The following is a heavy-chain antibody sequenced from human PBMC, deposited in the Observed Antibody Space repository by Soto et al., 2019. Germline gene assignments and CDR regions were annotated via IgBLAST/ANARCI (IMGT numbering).Heavy chain of an antibody. V-gene: IGHV1-18*01. CDR2: ISAYNGNT. J-gene: IGHJ4*02. CDR3: PRGGTPIDY. CDR1: GYTFTNFG. Sequence: QVQLVQSGAEVKKPGASVKVSCKASGYTFTNFGISWVRQAPGQGLEWMGWISAYNGNTNYAQKFHGRVTMTTDTDKSTAYMEVMSLRFDETAVYYCPRGGTPIDYWGQGTLVTVSS. D-gene: IGHD3-16*01.